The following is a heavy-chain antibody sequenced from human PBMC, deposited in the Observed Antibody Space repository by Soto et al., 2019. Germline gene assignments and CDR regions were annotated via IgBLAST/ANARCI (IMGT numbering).Heavy chain of an antibody. CDR1: GFTFSSYG. J-gene: IGHJ6*03. D-gene: IGHD6-13*01. Sequence: GGSLRLSCAASGFTFSSYGMHWVRQAPGKGLEWVAVISYDGSNKYYADSVKGRFTISRDNSKNTLYLQMNSLRAEDTAVYYCAKQGGEGIAAAGSHYYYYYMDFWGKGTTVTVSS. CDR2: ISYDGSNK. CDR3: AKQGGEGIAAAGSHYYYYYMDF. V-gene: IGHV3-30*18.